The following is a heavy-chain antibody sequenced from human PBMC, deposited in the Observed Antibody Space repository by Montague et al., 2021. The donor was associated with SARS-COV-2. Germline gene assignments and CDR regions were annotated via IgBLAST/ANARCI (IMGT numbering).Heavy chain of an antibody. Sequence: SLSLSCAASGFTFSSYSMHWVRQAPGKGLEWVTVISYDGINKYYTDSVQGRFTISRDNSKNTLYLQMNSLRPEGTAVYYCARVFSGTYLDYFDYWGQGTLVAVSS. CDR1: GFTFSSYS. D-gene: IGHD1-26*01. CDR2: ISYDGINK. J-gene: IGHJ4*02. CDR3: ARVFSGTYLDYFDY. V-gene: IGHV3-30*04.